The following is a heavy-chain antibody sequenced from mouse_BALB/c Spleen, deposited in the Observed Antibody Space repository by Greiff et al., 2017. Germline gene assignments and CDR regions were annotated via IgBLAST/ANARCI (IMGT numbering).Heavy chain of an antibody. D-gene: IGHD2-3*01. V-gene: IGHV3-6*02. CDR3: ARGGGYSAWFAY. Sequence: EVQLQESGPGLVKPSQSLSLTCSVTGYSITSGYYWNWIRQFPGNKLEWMGYISYDGSNNYNPSLKNRISITRDTSKNQFFLKLNSVTTEDTATYYCARGGGYSAWFAYWGQGTLVTVSA. CDR1: GYSITSGYY. CDR2: ISYDGSN. J-gene: IGHJ3*01.